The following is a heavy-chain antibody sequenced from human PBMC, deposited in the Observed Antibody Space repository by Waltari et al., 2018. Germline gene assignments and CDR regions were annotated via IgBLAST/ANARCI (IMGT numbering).Heavy chain of an antibody. CDR2: INTDGSST. J-gene: IGHJ6*03. CDR1: GFTFSSYW. CDR3: ARAKFYYYYMDV. V-gene: IGHV3-74*01. Sequence: EVQLVESGGGLVQPGGSLRLSCAASGFTFSSYWMHWVRQAPGKGLVWGSRINTDGSSTSYADSVKGRFTISRDNAKNTLYLQMNSLRAEDTAVYYCARAKFYYYYMDVWGKGTTVTVSS.